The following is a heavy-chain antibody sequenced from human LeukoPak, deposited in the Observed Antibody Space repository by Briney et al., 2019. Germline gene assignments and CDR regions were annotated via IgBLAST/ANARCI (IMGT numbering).Heavy chain of an antibody. Sequence: SETLSLTCTVSGGSISSSSYYWGWIRQPPGKGLEWIGSIYYSGSTYYNPSLKSRVTISVDTSKNQFSLKLSSVTAADTAVYYCARVSGYDNLYYFDYWGQGTLVTVSS. CDR1: GGSISSSSYY. CDR2: IYYSGST. CDR3: ARVSGYDNLYYFDY. D-gene: IGHD5-12*01. V-gene: IGHV4-39*07. J-gene: IGHJ4*02.